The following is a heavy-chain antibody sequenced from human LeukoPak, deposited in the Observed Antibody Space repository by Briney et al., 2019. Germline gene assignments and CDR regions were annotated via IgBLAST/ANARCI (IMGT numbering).Heavy chain of an antibody. CDR2: ISYDGYNK. D-gene: IGHD6-19*01. Sequence: PGGSLRLSCAASGFTFSSYAMHWVRQAPGKGLEWVALISYDGYNKYYADSVKGRFTISRDNSKNTVYLQMNSLRADDTAVFYYAKAGSSGSFDSWGQGTHVTVSS. V-gene: IGHV3-30*18. J-gene: IGHJ4*02. CDR3: AKAGSSGSFDS. CDR1: GFTFSSYA.